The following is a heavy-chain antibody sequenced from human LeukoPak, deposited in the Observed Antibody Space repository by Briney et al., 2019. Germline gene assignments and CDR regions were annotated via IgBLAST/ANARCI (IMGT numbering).Heavy chain of an antibody. V-gene: IGHV4-4*02. J-gene: IGHJ6*02. CDR2: IYHSGST. Sequence: SETLSLTCAVSGGSISSSHWWTWVRQPPGKGLEWIGEIYHSGSTNYNPSLKSRVTISVDKSKNQFSLKLSSVTAADTAVYYCGTVDRDYGMDVWGQGTTVTVSS. CDR3: GTVDRDYGMDV. CDR1: GGSISSSHW.